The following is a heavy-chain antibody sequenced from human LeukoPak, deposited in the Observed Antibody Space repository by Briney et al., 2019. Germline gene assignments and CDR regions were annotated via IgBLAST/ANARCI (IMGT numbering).Heavy chain of an antibody. V-gene: IGHV3-23*01. D-gene: IGHD6-19*01. Sequence: TGGSLRLSCAASGFTFSSYAMSWVRQAPGKGLEWVSAISGSGGSTYYADSVKGRFTISRDNSKNTLYLQMNSLRAEDTAVYYCAKDSSSGSHPSYWGQGTLVTVSS. CDR2: ISGSGGST. CDR1: GFTFSSYA. CDR3: AKDSSSGSHPSY. J-gene: IGHJ4*02.